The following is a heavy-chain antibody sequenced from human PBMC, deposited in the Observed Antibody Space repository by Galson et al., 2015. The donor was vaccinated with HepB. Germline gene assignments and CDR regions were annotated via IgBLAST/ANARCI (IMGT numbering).Heavy chain of an antibody. Sequence: SLRLSCAASGFAFGDFPMNWLRQAPGKGLEWVAVISYNGHNIYYADSVKGRFTISRDNSKNTLFLQMNSLRTEDSAVYYCASDSTDTIWGNYHYLDFWGQGSLVTVSP. CDR1: GFAFGDFP. CDR2: ISYNGHNI. J-gene: IGHJ4*02. CDR3: ASDSTDTIWGNYHYLDF. D-gene: IGHD3-16*02. V-gene: IGHV3-30*04.